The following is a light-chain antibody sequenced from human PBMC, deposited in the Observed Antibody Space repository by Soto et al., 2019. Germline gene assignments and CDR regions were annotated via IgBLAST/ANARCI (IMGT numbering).Light chain of an antibody. CDR1: SSNIGATYD. CDR2: GNS. J-gene: IGLJ1*01. Sequence: QSVLTQPPSVSGAPGQRVTISCTGSSSNIGATYDVQWYQQLPGTAPKLLIYGNSNRPSGVPDRFSGSKSGTSASLAITGRQADDEADYYCQSYDSSLSAHYVFGTGTKLTV. V-gene: IGLV1-40*01. CDR3: QSYDSSLSAHYV.